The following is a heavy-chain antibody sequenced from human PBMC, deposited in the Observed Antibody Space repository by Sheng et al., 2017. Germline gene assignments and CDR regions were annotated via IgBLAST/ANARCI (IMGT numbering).Heavy chain of an antibody. J-gene: IGHJ6*03. CDR2: INSDGDST. V-gene: IGHV3-74*01. Sequence: EVQLVESGGGLVQPGGSLRLSCAASGFTFSSYWMHWVRQAPGKGLVWVSRINSDGDSTSYADSVKGRFTISRDNAKNTLYLQMNSLRAEDTAVYYCASAGMYYDFWSGYEYYYYYYMDVWGKGTTVTVSS. CDR1: GFTFSSYW. D-gene: IGHD3-3*01. CDR3: ASAGMYYDFWSGYEYYYYYYMDV.